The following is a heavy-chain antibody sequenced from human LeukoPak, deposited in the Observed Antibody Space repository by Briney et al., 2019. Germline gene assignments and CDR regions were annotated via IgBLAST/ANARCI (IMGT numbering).Heavy chain of an antibody. Sequence: GGSLRLSCAASGFTFSNHGMSWVRQAPGKGLEWVSVIYSGGSTYYADSVKGRFSISRDNSKNTVYLQMSDLRAEDTAVYYCAKITKATTPNYWGQGTLVTVSS. J-gene: IGHJ4*02. CDR2: IYSGGST. CDR1: GFTFSNHG. V-gene: IGHV3-23*03. D-gene: IGHD4-17*01. CDR3: AKITKATTPNY.